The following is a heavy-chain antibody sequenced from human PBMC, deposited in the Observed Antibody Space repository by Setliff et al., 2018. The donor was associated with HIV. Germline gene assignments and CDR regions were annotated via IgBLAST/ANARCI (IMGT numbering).Heavy chain of an antibody. CDR2: IYYSGST. CDR1: GGSINNDIYF. J-gene: IGHJ4*01. CDR3: ARSSRSSPFWFDY. Sequence: SETLSLTCTVSGGSINNDIYFWTWIRQRPGKGLEWIGYIYYSGSTHSNPSLKSRLTISVDTSSNQFSLKLNSVTVADTAIYYCARSSRSSPFWFDYWGLGTLVTVS. D-gene: IGHD6-6*01. V-gene: IGHV4-31*03.